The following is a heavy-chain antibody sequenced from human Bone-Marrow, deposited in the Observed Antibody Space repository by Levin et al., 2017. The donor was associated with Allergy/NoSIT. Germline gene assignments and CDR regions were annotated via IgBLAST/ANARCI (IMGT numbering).Heavy chain of an antibody. V-gene: IGHV3-7*01. CDR3: TTYYFDSSGYSHHFDY. J-gene: IGHJ4*02. D-gene: IGHD3-22*01. CDR2: INLDESEK. CDR1: GFIFSRYW. Sequence: GGSLRLSCAASGFIFSRYWMTWVRQAPGKGLEWVANINLDESEKNHVDSVKGRFTISRDNAKNSLYLQMNSLRVEDTAVYYCTTYYFDSSGYSHHFDYWGQGTLVTVSS.